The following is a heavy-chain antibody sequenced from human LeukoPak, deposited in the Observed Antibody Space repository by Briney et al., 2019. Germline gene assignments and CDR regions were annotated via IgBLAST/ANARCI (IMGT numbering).Heavy chain of an antibody. J-gene: IGHJ5*02. V-gene: IGHV3-73*01. CDR3: TRHPRDYGDSNWFDP. CDR2: IRSKANSYAT. CDR1: GFTFSGSA. Sequence: GGSLRLSCAASGFTFSGSAMHWVRQASGKGLEWVGRIRSKANSYATAYAASVKGRFTISRDDSKNTAYLQMNSLKTEDTAVYYCTRHPRDYGDSNWFDPWGQGTLVTVSS. D-gene: IGHD4-17*01.